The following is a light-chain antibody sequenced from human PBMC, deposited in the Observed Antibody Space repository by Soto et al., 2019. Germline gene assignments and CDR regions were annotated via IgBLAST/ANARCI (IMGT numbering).Light chain of an antibody. CDR1: TGDIGAYNY. CDR3: RPFTSTSAVYV. Sequence: QSALTQAACVSGSPGQSITVSCTGTTGDIGAYNYVSWYQQHPGKAPKLIIYEVSNRPSGVSSRFSGSKSGNTASLTISGLQAEDEADYLCRPFTSTSAVYVLGTGTKVNVL. V-gene: IGLV2-14*01. CDR2: EVS. J-gene: IGLJ1*01.